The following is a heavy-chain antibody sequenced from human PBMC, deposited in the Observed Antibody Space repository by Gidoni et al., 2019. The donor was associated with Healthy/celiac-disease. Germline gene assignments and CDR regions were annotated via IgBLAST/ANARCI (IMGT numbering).Heavy chain of an antibody. D-gene: IGHD3-3*01. J-gene: IGHJ5*02. CDR1: VGSFSGYY. Sequence: QVQLQQWGAGLLKPSETLSLTCAVYVGSFSGYYWSWIRQPPGKGLEWIGEINHSGSTNYNPSLKSRVTISVDTSKNQFSLKLSSVTAADTAVYYCASSFGVVLSDPFDPWGQGTLVTVSS. CDR3: ASSFGVVLSDPFDP. V-gene: IGHV4-34*01. CDR2: INHSGST.